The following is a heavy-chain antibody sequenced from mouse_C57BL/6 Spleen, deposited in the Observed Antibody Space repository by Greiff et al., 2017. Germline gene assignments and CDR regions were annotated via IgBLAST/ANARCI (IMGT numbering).Heavy chain of an antibody. Sequence: VQLQQSGAELVRPGASVTLSCKASGYTFTDYEMHWVKQTPVHGLEWIGAIDPETGGTAYNQKFKGKAILTADKSSSTAYMELRSLTSEDSAVYYCTRFRLLQAMDYRGQGTSVTVSS. CDR1: GYTFTDYE. D-gene: IGHD2-3*01. V-gene: IGHV1-15*01. J-gene: IGHJ4*01. CDR3: TRFRLLQAMDY. CDR2: IDPETGGT.